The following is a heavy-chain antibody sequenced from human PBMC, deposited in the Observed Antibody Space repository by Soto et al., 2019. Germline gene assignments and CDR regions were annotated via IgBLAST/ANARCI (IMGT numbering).Heavy chain of an antibody. CDR2: IFGSGGGI. Sequence: PGGSLRLSCEASGFTFSVYTMNWVRQVPGKGLQWVSGIFGSGGGIQYADSVRGRFTVSRDNSKNTLYLQMDSLRAEDTAVYYCAKDLIGKNGIWEPFDLWGQGTEVTVSS. CDR1: GFTFSVYT. D-gene: IGHD2-8*01. J-gene: IGHJ3*01. V-gene: IGHV3-23*01. CDR3: AKDLIGKNGIWEPFDL.